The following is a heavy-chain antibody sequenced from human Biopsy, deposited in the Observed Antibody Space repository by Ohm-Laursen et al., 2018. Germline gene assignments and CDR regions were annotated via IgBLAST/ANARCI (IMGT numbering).Heavy chain of an antibody. Sequence: SLRLSCAASGFTFSTYCKTWVRHAPGKGLEWVANIKRDGSQSNHADSVKGRFTISRDNAKNSLYLQMNSLRAEDTAVYYCTRDTTFYAGATYYDALDVWGQGTTVTVSS. CDR3: TRDTTFYAGATYYDALDV. D-gene: IGHD2/OR15-2a*01. CDR1: GFTFSTYC. J-gene: IGHJ3*01. V-gene: IGHV3-7*01. CDR2: IKRDGSQS.